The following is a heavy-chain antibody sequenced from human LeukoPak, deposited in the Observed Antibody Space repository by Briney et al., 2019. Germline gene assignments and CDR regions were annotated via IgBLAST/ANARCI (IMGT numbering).Heavy chain of an antibody. CDR3: ARDRGTWIQLWFPDY. CDR1: GYTFTSYG. Sequence: ASVKVSCRASGYTFTSYGISWVRQAPGQGLEGMGWISAYNGNTNYAQKLQGRVTITTDTSTSTAYMELRSLRSDDTAVYYCARDRGTWIQLWFPDYWGQGTLVTVSS. V-gene: IGHV1-18*01. J-gene: IGHJ4*02. D-gene: IGHD5-18*01. CDR2: ISAYNGNT.